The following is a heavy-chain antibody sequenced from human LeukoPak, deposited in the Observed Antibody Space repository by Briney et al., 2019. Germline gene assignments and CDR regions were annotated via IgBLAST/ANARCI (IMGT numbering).Heavy chain of an antibody. CDR3: ARGRYSGYDFEEDAFDI. V-gene: IGHV4-30-4*01. CDR1: GGSISSGDYY. Sequence: PSETLSLTCTVSGGSISSGDYYWSWIRQPPGKGLEWIGYIYYSGSTYYNPSLKSRVTISVDTSKNQFSLKLNSMTAADTAVYYCARGRYSGYDFEEDAFDIWGQGTMVTVSS. CDR2: IYYSGST. D-gene: IGHD5-12*01. J-gene: IGHJ3*02.